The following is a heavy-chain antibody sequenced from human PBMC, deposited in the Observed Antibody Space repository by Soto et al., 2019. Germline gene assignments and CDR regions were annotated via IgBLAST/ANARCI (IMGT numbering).Heavy chain of an antibody. Sequence: PSETLSLTCAVYGGSFSGYYWSWIRQPPGKGLEWIGEINHTGSTYYKSSLKSRATISVDTSKNQVSLKMSSVTAEDTDVYFCASQKGYGSGGNGSFYLASWGQGTLVTVSS. CDR3: ASQKGYGSGGNGSFYLAS. D-gene: IGHD2-15*01. V-gene: IGHV4-34*01. J-gene: IGHJ4*02. CDR2: INHTGST. CDR1: GGSFSGYY.